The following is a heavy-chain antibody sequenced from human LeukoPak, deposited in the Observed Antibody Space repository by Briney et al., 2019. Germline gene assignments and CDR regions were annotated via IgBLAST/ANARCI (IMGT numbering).Heavy chain of an antibody. Sequence: SETLSLTCAVYGGSFNGYYWTWIRQPPGKGLEWIGEINKSGSTNYNPSLKSGVTMLIDTSKNQISLRLTSVTAADTAVYYCARNSAYSTSSGFNAWGQGTLVTVSS. J-gene: IGHJ4*02. D-gene: IGHD6-6*01. CDR1: GGSFNGYY. CDR3: ARNSAYSTSSGFNA. CDR2: INKSGST. V-gene: IGHV4-34*01.